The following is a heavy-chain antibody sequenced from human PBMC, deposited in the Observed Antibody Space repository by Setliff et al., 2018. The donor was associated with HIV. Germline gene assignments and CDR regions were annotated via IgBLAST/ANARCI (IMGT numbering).Heavy chain of an antibody. D-gene: IGHD1-1*01. V-gene: IGHV1-2*02. CDR3: ARQLSNSFDY. J-gene: IGHJ4*02. CDR2: ISPDNANT. CDR1: GYTFTDYF. Sequence: GASVKVSCKPSGYTFTDYFMHWVRQAPGQGLEWMGWISPDNANTRISQRFRGSVTMTRDRSINTAYMEFSGLTSDDTAVYYCARQLSNSFDYWGQGTLVTISS.